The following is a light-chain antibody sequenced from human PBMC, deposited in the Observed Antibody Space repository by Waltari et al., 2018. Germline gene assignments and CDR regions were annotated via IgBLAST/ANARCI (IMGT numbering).Light chain of an antibody. CDR3: WLAYTGGIVV. J-gene: IGLJ2*01. Sequence: QAVVTQEPSLTVSPGGTVTLTCGSSTGDVTSGHYPYWLQQKPGQAPRTLIYDSYIKQSWTPTRFSASLVGGKAVLTLSGAQAEDEAKYYCWLAYTGGIVVFGGGTELAVL. CDR2: DSY. CDR1: TGDVTSGHY. V-gene: IGLV7-46*01.